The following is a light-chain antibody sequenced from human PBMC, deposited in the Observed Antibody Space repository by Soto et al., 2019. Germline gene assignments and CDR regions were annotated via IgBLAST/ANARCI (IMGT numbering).Light chain of an antibody. J-gene: IGKJ5*01. CDR1: QGISSY. V-gene: IGKV1-9*01. Sequence: DIQVTQSPPTLSASVGDRVTITCRASQGISSYLAWYQQKPGKAPKLLIYAASTLQSGVPSRFSGSGSGTEFTLTISSLQPEDFATYYCQQLNSYATFGQGTRLEIK. CDR2: AAS. CDR3: QQLNSYAT.